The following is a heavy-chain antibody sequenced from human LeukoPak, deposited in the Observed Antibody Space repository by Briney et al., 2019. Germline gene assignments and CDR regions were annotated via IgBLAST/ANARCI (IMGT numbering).Heavy chain of an antibody. CDR2: ISGSGGST. CDR1: GFTFSSYA. D-gene: IGHD6-13*01. Sequence: PGGSLRLSCAASGFTFSSYAMSWVRQAPGKGLEWVSAISGSGGSTYYADSVKGRFTISRDNSKNTQYLQMNSLRAEDTAVYYCARASRRYSSSWTDYWGQGTLVTVSS. CDR3: ARASRRYSSSWTDY. J-gene: IGHJ4*02. V-gene: IGHV3-23*01.